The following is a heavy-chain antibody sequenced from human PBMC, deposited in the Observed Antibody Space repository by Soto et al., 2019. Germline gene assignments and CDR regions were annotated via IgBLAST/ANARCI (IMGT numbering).Heavy chain of an antibody. D-gene: IGHD2-8*01. J-gene: IGHJ5*02. CDR1: RFTFSSYW. CDR3: AREGMGFSNWFDP. CDR2: INSDGSGT. V-gene: IGHV3-74*01. Sequence: GGSLRLSCAASRFTFSSYWMHWVRQAPGKGLVWVSRINSDGSGTGYADSVKGRFTISRDNAKNTLYLQMNSLRAEDTAVYYCAREGMGFSNWFDPSGQGTLVTVSS.